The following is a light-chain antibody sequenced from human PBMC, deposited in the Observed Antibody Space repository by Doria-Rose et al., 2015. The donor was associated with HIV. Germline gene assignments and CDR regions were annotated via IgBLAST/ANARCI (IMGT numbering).Light chain of an antibody. Sequence: DIQLTQSSSSLSASVGDRVTITCRASQDIGNYLAWYQQKPGKVPSLLIYRASTLQSGVPSRFSGNGSGTDFTLTISSLQPEDVATYYCQKFNSAPPLFGGGTKLEI. CDR3: QKFNSAPPL. CDR1: QDIGNY. V-gene: IGKV1-27*01. J-gene: IGKJ4*01. CDR2: RAS.